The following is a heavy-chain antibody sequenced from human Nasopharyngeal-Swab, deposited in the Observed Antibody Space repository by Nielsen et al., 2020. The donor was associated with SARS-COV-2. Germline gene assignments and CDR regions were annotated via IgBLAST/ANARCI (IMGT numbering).Heavy chain of an antibody. J-gene: IGHJ6*03. Sequence: SETLSLTCTVSGGSISSGSYYWSWIRHPAGKGLEWIGRIYTSRSTNYNPSLKSRFTISVDTSKDQFSLKLSSVTAADTAVYYWARVFGVVNPYYYYYYMDVWGKGTTVTVSS. V-gene: IGHV4-61*02. CDR2: IYTSRST. D-gene: IGHD3-3*01. CDR1: GGSISSGSYY. CDR3: ARVFGVVNPYYYYYYMDV.